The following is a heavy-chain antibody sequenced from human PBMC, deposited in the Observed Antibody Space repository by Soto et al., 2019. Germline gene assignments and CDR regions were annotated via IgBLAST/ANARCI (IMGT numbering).Heavy chain of an antibody. CDR1: GGSISNHY. V-gene: IGHV4-59*11. Sequence: PSETLSLTCTVSGGSISNHYWSWIRQPPGKGLEWLGYIYKNERTNYNPSLKSRATISVHTSKNQFSLGLSSVTAADTAVYFCARAPGGDHWHAYFDYWGQGTQVTVSS. J-gene: IGHJ4*02. D-gene: IGHD3-16*01. CDR3: ARAPGGDHWHAYFDY. CDR2: IYKNERT.